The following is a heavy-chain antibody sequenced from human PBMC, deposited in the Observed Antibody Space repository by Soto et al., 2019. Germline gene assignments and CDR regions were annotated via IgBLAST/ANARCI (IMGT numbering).Heavy chain of an antibody. J-gene: IGHJ4*02. D-gene: IGHD4-17*01. CDR1: GGSISSYY. CDR3: ARRYGAAVDF. V-gene: IGHV4-59*01. Sequence: QVQLQESGPGLVRPSETLSLTCTVTGGSISSYYWSWIRQPPGKGLEWIGNIYYSGSTNYNPSLKSRVTISVDTSKNQFSLKLSSLPSADTAGYYCARRYGAAVDFWGQGTLVTVSS. CDR2: IYYSGST.